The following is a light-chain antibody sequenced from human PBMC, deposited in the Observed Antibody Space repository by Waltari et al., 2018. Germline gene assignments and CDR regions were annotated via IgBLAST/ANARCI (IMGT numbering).Light chain of an antibody. Sequence: VILTQSPDTLSLSPGERATLSCRASQSVSSDLAWYRQKPGQAPRLLIYGASSRATGIPDRFSGSGSGTEFTLIISSLEPEDFAVYYCQKYDNSPHSFGQGTKVEIK. V-gene: IGKV3-20*01. CDR1: QSVSSD. CDR2: GAS. J-gene: IGKJ2*03. CDR3: QKYDNSPHS.